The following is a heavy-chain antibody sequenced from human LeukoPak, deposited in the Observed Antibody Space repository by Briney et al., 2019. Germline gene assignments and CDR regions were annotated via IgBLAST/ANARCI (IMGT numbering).Heavy chain of an antibody. V-gene: IGHV3-48*02. D-gene: IGHD3-16*01. CDR1: GFTFSSYS. J-gene: IGHJ3*02. Sequence: SGVSLRLSCAASGFTFSSYSRNWVRQAPGMGLMGVSYISSSSSTLYYADSVKGRFTISRDNAKNSLYLHMISLRDEAVAYYYCARDLGNGRGSGAFDIWGQGTMVTVSS. CDR2: ISSSSSTL. CDR3: ARDLGNGRGSGAFDI.